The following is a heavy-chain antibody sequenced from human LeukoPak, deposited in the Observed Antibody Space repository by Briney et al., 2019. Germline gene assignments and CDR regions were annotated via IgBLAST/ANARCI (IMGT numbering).Heavy chain of an antibody. CDR1: GGSISSYY. CDR2: IYTSGST. V-gene: IGHV4-4*09. D-gene: IGHD1-1*01. CDR3: ASSPPGAGTWSFDY. J-gene: IGHJ4*02. Sequence: SETLSLTCTVSGGSISSYYWSWIRQPPGKGLEWIGYIYTSGSTNYNPSLESRVTISVDTSKNQFSLKLSSVTAADTAVYYCASSPPGAGTWSFDYWGQGTLVTVSS.